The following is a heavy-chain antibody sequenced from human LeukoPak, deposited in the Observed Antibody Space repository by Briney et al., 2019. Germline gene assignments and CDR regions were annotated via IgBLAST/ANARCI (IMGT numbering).Heavy chain of an antibody. D-gene: IGHD4-17*01. CDR3: ARVTYGDYGGYFDY. V-gene: IGHV3-48*04. J-gene: IGHJ4*02. CDR1: GFTFDDYG. Sequence: PGGSLRLSYAASGFTFDDYGMSWVRQAPGKGLEWVSYISSSGSTIYYADSVKGRFTISRDNAKNSLYLQMNSLRAEDTAVYYCARVTYGDYGGYFDYWGQGTLVTVSS. CDR2: ISSSGSTI.